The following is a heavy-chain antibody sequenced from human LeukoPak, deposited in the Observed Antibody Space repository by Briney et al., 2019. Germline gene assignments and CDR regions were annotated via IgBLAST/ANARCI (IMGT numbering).Heavy chain of an antibody. CDR1: GFTFSSYG. CDR2: ISYDGSNK. CDR3: ARDYRGYSYGYFGY. D-gene: IGHD5-18*01. V-gene: IGHV3-30*03. J-gene: IGHJ4*02. Sequence: GGSLRLSCAASGFTFSSYGMHWVRQAPGKGLEWVAVISYDGSNKYYADSVKGRFTISRDNAKNSLYLQMNSLRAEDTAVYYCARDYRGYSYGYFGYWGQGTLVTVSS.